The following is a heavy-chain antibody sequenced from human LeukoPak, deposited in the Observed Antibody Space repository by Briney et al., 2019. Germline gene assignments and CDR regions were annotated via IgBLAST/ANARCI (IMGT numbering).Heavy chain of an antibody. CDR1: GGSISSYY. CDR2: IYYSGST. V-gene: IGHV4-59*12. CDR3: ARRIAAAGTGYYYMDV. Sequence: SETLSLTCTVSGGSISSYYWSWIRQPPGKGLEWIGYIYYSGSTNYNPSLKSRVTISVDTSKNQFSLKLSSVTAADTAVYYCARRIAAAGTGYYYMDVWGKGTTVTVSS. D-gene: IGHD6-13*01. J-gene: IGHJ6*03.